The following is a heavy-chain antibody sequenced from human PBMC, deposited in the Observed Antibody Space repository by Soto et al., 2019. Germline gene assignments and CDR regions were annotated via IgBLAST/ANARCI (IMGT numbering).Heavy chain of an antibody. V-gene: IGHV1-69*06. CDR1: GGTFSSYA. J-gene: IGHJ3*02. CDR2: IIPIFGTA. CDR3: ARDRIAYCGGDCYWGDAFDI. Sequence: QVQLVQSGAEVKKPGSSVKVSCKASGGTFSSYAISWVRQAPGQGLEWMGGIIPIFGTANYAQKFQGRVTITADKSTSTAYMELSSLRSEDSAVYYCARDRIAYCGGDCYWGDAFDICGQGRMVTVSS. D-gene: IGHD2-21*02.